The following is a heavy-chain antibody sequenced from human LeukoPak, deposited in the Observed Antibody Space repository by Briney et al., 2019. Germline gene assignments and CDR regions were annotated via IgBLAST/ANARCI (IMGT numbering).Heavy chain of an antibody. D-gene: IGHD3-16*01. CDR1: GYRFTSYG. V-gene: IGHV1-18*01. J-gene: IGHJ4*02. CDR3: ARDRGHQMITPFDY. Sequence: ASVKVSCKASGYRFTSYGISWVRQAPGQGLEWMGWVSGYNGNTNYAQKFQGRVTITADKSTSTAYMELSSLRSEDTAVYYCARDRGHQMITPFDYWGQGTLVTVSS. CDR2: VSGYNGNT.